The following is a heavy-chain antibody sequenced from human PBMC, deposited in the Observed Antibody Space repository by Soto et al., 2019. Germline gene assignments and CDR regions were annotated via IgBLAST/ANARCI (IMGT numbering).Heavy chain of an antibody. CDR3: ARQLTYYDILTGYYIPWAFGI. D-gene: IGHD3-9*01. CDR2: IYYSGST. J-gene: IGHJ3*02. Sequence: SETLSLTCTVSGGSISSYYWSWIRQPPGKGLEWIGYIYYSGSTNYNPSLKSRVTISVDTSKNQFSLKLSSVTAADTAVYYCARQLTYYDILTGYYIPWAFGIWGQGTMVTVSS. CDR1: GGSISSYY. V-gene: IGHV4-59*08.